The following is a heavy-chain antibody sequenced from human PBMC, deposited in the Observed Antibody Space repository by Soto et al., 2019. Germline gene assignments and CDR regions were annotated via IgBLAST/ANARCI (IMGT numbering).Heavy chain of an antibody. D-gene: IGHD3-10*01. CDR3: ARGIRGHYGKDV. V-gene: IGHV3-74*01. CDR2: IKGEGSTT. Sequence: EVQLVESGGGLVQPGGSLRLSCAASGFTFSDYWIHWVRQAPGKGLMWVSRIKGEGSTTNYADSVKGRFTVSRDNAKNTLYLQMSRLRAEDTALYYCARGIRGHYGKDVWGQATTVSVSS. J-gene: IGHJ6*02. CDR1: GFTFSDYW.